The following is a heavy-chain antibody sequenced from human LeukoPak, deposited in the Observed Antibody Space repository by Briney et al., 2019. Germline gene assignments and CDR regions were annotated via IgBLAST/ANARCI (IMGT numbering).Heavy chain of an antibody. J-gene: IGHJ3*02. CDR2: IRSEANSYAT. V-gene: IGHV3-73*01. CDR3: TRHADRRFGELYAFDI. CDR1: GFTFSGSA. D-gene: IGHD3-10*01. Sequence: PGGSLKLSCAASGFTFSGSAMHWVRQASGKGLEWVGRIRSEANSYATAYAASVKGRFTISRDDSKNTAYLQMNSLKTEDTAVYYCTRHADRRFGELYAFDIWGQGTMVTVSS.